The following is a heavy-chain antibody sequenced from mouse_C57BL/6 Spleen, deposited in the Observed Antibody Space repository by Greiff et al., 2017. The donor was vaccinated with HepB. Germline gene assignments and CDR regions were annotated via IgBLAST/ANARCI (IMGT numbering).Heavy chain of an antibody. D-gene: IGHD2-5*01. CDR1: GYTFTSYW. CDR2: INPSNGGT. CDR3: ARLDYSNWYFDV. Sequence: QVQLQQSGTELVKPGASVKLSCKASGYTFTSYWMHWVKQRPGQGLEWIGNINPSNGGTNYNEKFKSKATLTVDKSSSTAYMQLSSLTSEDSAVYYCARLDYSNWYFDVWGTGTTVTVSS. J-gene: IGHJ1*03. V-gene: IGHV1-53*01.